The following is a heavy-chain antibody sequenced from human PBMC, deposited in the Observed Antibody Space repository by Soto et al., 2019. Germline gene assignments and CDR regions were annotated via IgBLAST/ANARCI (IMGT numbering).Heavy chain of an antibody. Sequence: QVQLVQSGAEVKKPGSSVKVSCKASGGTSSSYAISWVRQAPGQGLEWMGGIIPIFGTANYAQKFQGRVTITGDESTSTAYMELSSLRSEDTAVYYCARVLVNYDFWSGYYRNWFDPWGQGTLVTVSS. CDR2: IIPIFGTA. J-gene: IGHJ5*02. CDR3: ARVLVNYDFWSGYYRNWFDP. D-gene: IGHD3-3*01. CDR1: GGTSSSYA. V-gene: IGHV1-69*01.